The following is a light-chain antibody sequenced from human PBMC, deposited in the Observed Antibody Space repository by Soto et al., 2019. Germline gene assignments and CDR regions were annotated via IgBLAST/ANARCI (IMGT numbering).Light chain of an antibody. V-gene: IGKV3-15*01. Sequence: EIVMTQSPATLSVSPGERATLSCRASQSVSSNLAWYQQKPGQAPRLLIYGASTRATGIPARFSGSGSGTEFTRNISSLQSEDSAASYCQQYNNWPPLTSGGGTKV. CDR2: GAS. CDR3: QQYNNWPPLT. J-gene: IGKJ4*01. CDR1: QSVSSN.